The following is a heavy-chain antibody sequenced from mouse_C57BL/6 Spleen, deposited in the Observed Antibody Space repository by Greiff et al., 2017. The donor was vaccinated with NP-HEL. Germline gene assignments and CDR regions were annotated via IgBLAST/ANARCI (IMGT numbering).Heavy chain of an antibody. CDR2: IDPEDGET. D-gene: IGHD2-1*01. V-gene: IGHV14-2*01. Sequence: EVQLQQSGAELVKPGASVKLSCTASGFTITDYYMHWVKQRTEQGLEWIGRIDPEDGETKYAPKFQGKATLTVDSSSNTAYLQRSSLASEETAVYYCARDYGYYRGYAMDYWGQGTSVTVSS. CDR1: GFTITDYY. CDR3: ARDYGYYRGYAMDY. J-gene: IGHJ4*01.